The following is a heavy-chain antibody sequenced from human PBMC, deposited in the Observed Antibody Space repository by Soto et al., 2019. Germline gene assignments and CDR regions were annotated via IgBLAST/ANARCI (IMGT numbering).Heavy chain of an antibody. Sequence: QVQLVQSGAEVKKPGSSVKVSCKASGGTFSSYAISWVRQAPGQGLEWMGGIIPIFGTANYAQKFQGRVTITADESTSTAYMELSSLRSEDTAVYYCARGMRRNDGLGLGYYFDYWGQGTLVTVSS. CDR3: ARGMRRNDGLGLGYYFDY. CDR1: GGTFSSYA. CDR2: IIPIFGTA. V-gene: IGHV1-69*01. D-gene: IGHD1-1*01. J-gene: IGHJ4*02.